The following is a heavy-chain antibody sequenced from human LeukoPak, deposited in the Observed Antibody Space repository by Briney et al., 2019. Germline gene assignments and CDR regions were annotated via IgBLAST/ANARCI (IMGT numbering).Heavy chain of an antibody. J-gene: IGHJ4*02. CDR3: AREEMGDYATGY. CDR1: GYTFTSYY. Sequence: VASVKVSCKASGYTFTSYYMHWVRQAPGQGLEWMGIINPSGGSTSYAQKFQGRVTMTRDMSTSTVYMELSSLRSEDTAVYYCAREEMGDYATGYWGQGTLVTVSS. CDR2: INPSGGST. D-gene: IGHD4-17*01. V-gene: IGHV1-46*01.